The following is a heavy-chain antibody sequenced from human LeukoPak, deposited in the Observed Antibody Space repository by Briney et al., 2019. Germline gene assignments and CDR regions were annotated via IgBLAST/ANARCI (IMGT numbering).Heavy chain of an antibody. V-gene: IGHV3-15*01. CDR1: GFTFSNAW. CDR3: TTETPLLLWFGELYSHSFDY. D-gene: IGHD3-10*01. Sequence: GGSLRLSCAASGFTFSNAWMSWVRQAPGKGLEWVGRIKSKTDGCTTDYAAPVKGRFTISRDDSKNTLYLQMNSLKTEDTAVYYCTTETPLLLWFGELYSHSFDYWGQGTLVTVSS. CDR2: IKSKTDGCTT. J-gene: IGHJ4*02.